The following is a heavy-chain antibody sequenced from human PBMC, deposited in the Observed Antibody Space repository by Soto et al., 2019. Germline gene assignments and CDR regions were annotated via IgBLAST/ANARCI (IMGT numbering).Heavy chain of an antibody. D-gene: IGHD5-12*01. CDR1: GDSINNYY. CDR2: IYSNGNT. J-gene: IGHJ4*02. CDR3: ARGGAVATTAHFDH. Sequence: QVHLQESGPGLVRTSEALSLTCTVSGDSINNYYWSWMRLPAGKGLEWIGCIYSNGNTYYNPSLKSRVSMSVDTSKNQFSLILKSVTAADTAVYYCARGGAVATTAHFDHWGQGTLVTVSS. V-gene: IGHV4-4*07.